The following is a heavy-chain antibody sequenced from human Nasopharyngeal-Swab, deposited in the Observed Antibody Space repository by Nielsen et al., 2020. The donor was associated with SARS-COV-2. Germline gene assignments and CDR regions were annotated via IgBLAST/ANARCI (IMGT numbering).Heavy chain of an antibody. CDR2: ISGSGGST. Sequence: GESLKISCAASGFTFSSYAMSWVRQAPGKGLEWVSAISGSGGSTYYADSVKGRFTISRDNSKNTLYLQMNSLRAEDTAVYYCAREGGENLLWFGEIYYYYGMDVWGQGTTVTVSS. CDR3: AREGGENLLWFGEIYYYYGMDV. V-gene: IGHV3-23*01. J-gene: IGHJ6*02. CDR1: GFTFSSYA. D-gene: IGHD3-10*01.